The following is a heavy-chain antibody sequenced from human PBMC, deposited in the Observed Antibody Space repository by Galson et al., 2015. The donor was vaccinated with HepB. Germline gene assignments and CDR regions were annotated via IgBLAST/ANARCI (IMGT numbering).Heavy chain of an antibody. CDR1: GFTFSSYA. D-gene: IGHD1-26*01. Sequence: SLRLSCAASGFTFSSYAMSWVRQAPGKGLEWVSAISGSGGSTYYADSVKGRFTISRDNSKNTLYLQMNSLRAEDTAVYYCAKDLSQYSGSPNDYWGQGTLVTVSS. V-gene: IGHV3-23*01. CDR2: ISGSGGST. J-gene: IGHJ4*02. CDR3: AKDLSQYSGSPNDY.